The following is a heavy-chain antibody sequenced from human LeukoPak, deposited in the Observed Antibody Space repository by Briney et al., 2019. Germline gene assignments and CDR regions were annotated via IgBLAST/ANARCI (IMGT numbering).Heavy chain of an antibody. CDR1: GFTFSNYG. CDR3: AKVGHGDYYFDY. J-gene: IGHJ4*02. D-gene: IGHD4-17*01. V-gene: IGHV3-33*06. Sequence: PGGSLRLSCAASGFTFSNYGMHWVRQAPGKGLEWVAVIWYDGSNKYYADSVKGRFTISRDNSKNTLYLQMNSLRAEDTAVYYCAKVGHGDYYFDYWGQGTLVTVSS. CDR2: IWYDGSNK.